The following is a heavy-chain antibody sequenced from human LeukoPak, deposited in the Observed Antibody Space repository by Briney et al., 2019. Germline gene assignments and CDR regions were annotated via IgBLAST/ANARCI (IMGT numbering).Heavy chain of an antibody. V-gene: IGHV3-7*01. J-gene: IGHJ4*01. CDR1: GFTFRSYW. Sequence: GGSLRLSCAASGFTFRSYWMTWVRQAPGKGREWVANIKQDGSKKFYVDSVKGRFTISRDNAKVSLFLQVDSLRVEDTALYYCVRSRMGTPNTGDYWGQGTLVTVAS. CDR3: VRSRMGTPNTGDY. CDR2: IKQDGSKK. D-gene: IGHD5-24*01.